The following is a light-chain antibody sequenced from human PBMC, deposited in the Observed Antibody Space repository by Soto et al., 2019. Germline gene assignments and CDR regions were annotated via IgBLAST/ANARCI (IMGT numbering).Light chain of an antibody. CDR1: QSFRGL. CDR2: DAY. V-gene: IGKV3-11*01. Sequence: VLTQSPRNRALSAGERAILSCRASQSFRGLLAWYQQKPGQAPRLLIYDAYNRATGIPPRFSGSGSGTDFTLTISSLEREDSAVYYCQQRHMWPITFGQGTRLDIK. CDR3: QQRHMWPIT. J-gene: IGKJ5*01.